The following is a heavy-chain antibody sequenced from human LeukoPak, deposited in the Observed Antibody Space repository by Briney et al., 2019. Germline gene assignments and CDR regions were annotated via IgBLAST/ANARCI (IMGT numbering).Heavy chain of an antibody. CDR2: TYYRSKWYN. J-gene: IGHJ4*02. Sequence: NLSQTLSLTCAISGDSVSSGSAAWNWIRQSPSRGLVWLGRTYYRSKWYNDYAVSVKSRITINPDTSKNQFSLQLNSVTPGDTALYYCARDNSYGYFYFDFWGQGTLVTVSS. CDR1: GDSVSSGSAA. D-gene: IGHD5-18*01. V-gene: IGHV6-1*01. CDR3: ARDNSYGYFYFDF.